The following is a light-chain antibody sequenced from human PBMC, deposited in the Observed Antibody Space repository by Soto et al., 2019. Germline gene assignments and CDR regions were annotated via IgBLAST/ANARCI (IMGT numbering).Light chain of an antibody. CDR2: DSN. Sequence: QSVLTQPPSVSAAPGQKVTIPCSGSSSNIGKNYVSWYQQLPGTAPKLLIYDSNKRPSGIPDRFSGSRSGTSATLGITGLQTGDEADYYCGAWDDSLTAGVFGGGTKLTVL. J-gene: IGLJ2*01. CDR1: SSNIGKNY. V-gene: IGLV1-51*01. CDR3: GAWDDSLTAGV.